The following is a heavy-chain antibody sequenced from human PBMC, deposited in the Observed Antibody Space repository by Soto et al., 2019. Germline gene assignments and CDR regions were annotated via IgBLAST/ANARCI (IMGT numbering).Heavy chain of an antibody. CDR2: ISAYNGNT. V-gene: IGHV1-18*04. CDR3: AREPYCGGDCYSPHFDY. D-gene: IGHD2-21*02. Sequence: QVQLVQSGAEVKKPGASVKVSCKASGYTFTSYGISWVRQAPGQGLEWMGWISAYNGNTNYAQKLQGRVTMTTDTSTGTAYMELRSLRSDDTAVYYCAREPYCGGDCYSPHFDYWGQGTLVTVSS. J-gene: IGHJ4*02. CDR1: GYTFTSYG.